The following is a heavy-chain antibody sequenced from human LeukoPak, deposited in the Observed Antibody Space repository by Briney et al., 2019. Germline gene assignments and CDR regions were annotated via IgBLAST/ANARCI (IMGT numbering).Heavy chain of an antibody. Sequence: SETLSLTCTVSGGSINGGSYYWNWIRRSAGKGLEWIGHIYTTGTTNCNPSLKSRLTMSLDTSKNQFSLKLNSVTAADTAVYYCARCTSTSCYNFDYWGQGTLVTVSS. CDR3: ARCTSTSCYNFDY. J-gene: IGHJ4*02. V-gene: IGHV4-61*09. CDR2: IYTTGTT. D-gene: IGHD2-2*02. CDR1: GGSINGGSYY.